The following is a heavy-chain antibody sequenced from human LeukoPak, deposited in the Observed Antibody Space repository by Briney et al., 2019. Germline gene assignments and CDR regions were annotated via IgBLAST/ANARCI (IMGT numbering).Heavy chain of an antibody. V-gene: IGHV1-69*06. J-gene: IGHJ6*04. CDR1: GGTFSSYA. CDR2: IIPIFGTA. Sequence: SVKVSCKASGGTFSSYAISWVRQAPGQGLEWMGGIIPIFGTANYAQKFQGRVTITADKSTSTAYMELRILRSEDTAVYYCARLVVVPAPSKYGMDVWGKGTTVTVSS. CDR3: ARLVVVPAPSKYGMDV. D-gene: IGHD2-2*01.